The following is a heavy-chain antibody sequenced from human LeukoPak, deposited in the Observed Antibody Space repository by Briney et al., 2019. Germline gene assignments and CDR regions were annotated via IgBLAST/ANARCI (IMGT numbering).Heavy chain of an antibody. CDR1: GFTFSRIA. Sequence: PGGSLRLSCAASGFTFSRIAMTWVRQAPGKGLEWVSAISGRGDGTYYADFVKGRFTISRDNSKNTLFLQMNSLRVEDTATYYCAKGTERYREVSSFDSWGRGTLVAVSS. CDR3: AKGTERYREVSSFDS. D-gene: IGHD3-10*01. CDR2: ISGRGDGT. V-gene: IGHV3-23*01. J-gene: IGHJ4*02.